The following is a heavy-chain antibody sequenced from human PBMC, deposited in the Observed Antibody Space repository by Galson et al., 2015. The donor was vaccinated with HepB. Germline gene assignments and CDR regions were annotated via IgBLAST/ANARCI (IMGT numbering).Heavy chain of an antibody. Sequence: SLRLSCAASGFTFSNAWMNWVRQAPGKGLEWVGRIKSKTDGGTTDYAAPVKGRFTISRDDSKNTLYLQMNSLKTEDTAVYYCTTDAYCSGGGCAYWGQGTLVTVYS. CDR2: IKSKTDGGTT. CDR1: GFTFSNAW. J-gene: IGHJ4*02. D-gene: IGHD6-25*01. CDR3: TTDAYCSGGGCAY. V-gene: IGHV3-15*07.